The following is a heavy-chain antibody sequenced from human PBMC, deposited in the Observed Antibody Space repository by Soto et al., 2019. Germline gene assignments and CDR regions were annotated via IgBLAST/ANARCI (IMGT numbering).Heavy chain of an antibody. J-gene: IGHJ5*01. Sequence: ASVKVSCKASGYTFTCYGISWVRQAPGQGLEWMGWISTYNGNTKYAQKLQGRVTMTTDTSTSTAYMELRSLRSDDTAVFYCARDMVRGVGSDSWGQGTLVTVSS. CDR3: ARDMVRGVGSDS. V-gene: IGHV1-18*01. D-gene: IGHD3-10*01. CDR2: ISTYNGNT. CDR1: GYTFTCYG.